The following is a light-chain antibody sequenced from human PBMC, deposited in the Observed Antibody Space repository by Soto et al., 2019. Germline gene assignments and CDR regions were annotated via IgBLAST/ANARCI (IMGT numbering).Light chain of an antibody. V-gene: IGLV2-14*01. CDR2: EVT. J-gene: IGLJ1*01. CDR3: STWGGTGV. CDR1: SSDVGRYSY. Sequence: QSVLTQPDSVSGSPGQSIAISCTGTSSDVGRYSYVSWYQQHPGKAPKLLIYEVTNRPSGVSNRFSGSKSGNTASLTITGLQADDEADYYCSTWGGTGVFGTGTKLTVL.